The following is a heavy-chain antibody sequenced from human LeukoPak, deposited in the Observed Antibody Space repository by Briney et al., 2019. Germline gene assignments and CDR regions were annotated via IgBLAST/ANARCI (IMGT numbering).Heavy chain of an antibody. CDR2: INYSGDS. D-gene: IGHD5-12*01. V-gene: IGHV4-59*01. Sequence: SETLSLTCTVSGGSISGYYWTWIRQPPGKGLEWIGYINYSGDSKYTPSLKSRVTISVDTSKNQFSLKLTSVTAADTAVYYCAREYSAFDYWGQGTLVTVSS. J-gene: IGHJ4*02. CDR1: GGSISGYY. CDR3: AREYSAFDY.